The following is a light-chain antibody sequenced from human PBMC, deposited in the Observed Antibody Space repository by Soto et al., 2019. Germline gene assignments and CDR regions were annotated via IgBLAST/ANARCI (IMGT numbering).Light chain of an antibody. CDR3: QQYYSYPIT. J-gene: IGKJ5*01. CDR1: HSLSTN. CDR2: GAS. Sequence: VVMTQSPATLSVSPGERATLSCRASHSLSTNLAWYQQKHGQAPSLLIYGASTRAAGVPPRFSGSGSGTDFTLTISCLQSEDFATYYCQQYYSYPITFGQGTRLEIK. V-gene: IGKV3-15*01.